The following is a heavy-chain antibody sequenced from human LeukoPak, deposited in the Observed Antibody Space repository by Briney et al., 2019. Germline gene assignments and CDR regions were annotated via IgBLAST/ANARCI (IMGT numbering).Heavy chain of an antibody. CDR1: GGSISSYY. V-gene: IGHV4-59*08. D-gene: IGHD1/OR15-1a*01. CDR3: ARSPYGNTYFDS. Sequence: PSETLSLTCTVSGGSISSYYWSWIRQPPGKGLEWIGYIYYSGSTNYNPSLKSRVTISVDTSKNQFSLKLTSVNAADTAVYYCARSPYGNTYFDSWGQGSLVTVSS. CDR2: IYYSGST. J-gene: IGHJ4*02.